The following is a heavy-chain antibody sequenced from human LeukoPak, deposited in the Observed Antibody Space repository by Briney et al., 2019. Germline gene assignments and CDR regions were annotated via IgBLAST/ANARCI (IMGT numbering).Heavy chain of an antibody. CDR3: ARTTMVRGTYYMDV. CDR2: IYYSGYT. D-gene: IGHD3-10*01. Sequence: MPSETLSLTCTVSGGSISSYYWSWIRQPPGKGLEWIGYIYYSGYTNYNPSLKSRVTISVDTSKNQFSLKLSSVTAPDTAVYYCARTTMVRGTYYMDVWGKGTTVTVSS. CDR1: GGSISSYY. J-gene: IGHJ6*03. V-gene: IGHV4-59*01.